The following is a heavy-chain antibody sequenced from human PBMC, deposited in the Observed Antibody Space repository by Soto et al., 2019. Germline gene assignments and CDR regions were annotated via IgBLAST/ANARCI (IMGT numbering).Heavy chain of an antibody. D-gene: IGHD3-3*01. CDR3: ARQTRLPPDFWSGPYGPNWFDP. CDR1: GGSISSSSYY. J-gene: IGHJ5*02. V-gene: IGHV4-39*01. CDR2: IYYSGST. Sequence: PSETLSLTCTVSGGSISSSSYYWGWIRQPPGKGLEWIGSIYYSGSTYYNPSLKSRVTISVDTSKNQFSLKLSSVTAADTAVYYCARQTRLPPDFWSGPYGPNWFDPWGQGTLVTVSS.